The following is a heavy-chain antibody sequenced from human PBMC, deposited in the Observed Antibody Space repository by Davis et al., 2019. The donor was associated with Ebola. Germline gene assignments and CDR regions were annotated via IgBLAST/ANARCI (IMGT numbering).Heavy chain of an antibody. CDR2: INHSGST. Sequence: PSETLSLTCAVYGGSFSRYYWNWIRQPPGKGLEWIGEINHSGSTNYNPSLKSRVTISVDTSKNQFSLKLSSVTAADTAVYYCARSAPIKGSSWYYWGQGTLVTVSS. CDR3: ARSAPIKGSSWYY. V-gene: IGHV4-34*01. D-gene: IGHD6-13*01. CDR1: GGSFSRYY. J-gene: IGHJ4*02.